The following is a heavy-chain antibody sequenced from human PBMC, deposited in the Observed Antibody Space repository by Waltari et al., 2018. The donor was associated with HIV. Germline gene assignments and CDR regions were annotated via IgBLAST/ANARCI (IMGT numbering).Heavy chain of an antibody. J-gene: IGHJ3*02. V-gene: IGHV3-9*01. Sequence: EVQLVESGGGLVQPGRSLRLSCAASGFTFDDYAMHWVRQAPGKGLEWVSGISWNSGGIGYADSVKGRFTISRDNAKNSLYRQMNSRRAEDTALYYCAKKTSHITIFGLVTRNDAFDIWGQGTMVTVSS. CDR3: AKKTSHITIFGLVTRNDAFDI. CDR2: ISWNSGGI. CDR1: GFTFDDYA. D-gene: IGHD3-9*01.